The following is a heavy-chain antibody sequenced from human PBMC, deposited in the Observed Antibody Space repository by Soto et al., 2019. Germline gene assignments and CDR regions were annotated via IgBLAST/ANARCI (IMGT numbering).Heavy chain of an antibody. CDR3: AKYGAATPPHSDY. Sequence: EVQLLESGGGLVQPGGSLRLSCAASGFTFTNYAMSWVRQAPGKGLEWVSGFSGSGGYTYYADSVKGRFTISRDNSKNTLYLQMNSLRDEDTAVYYCAKYGAATPPHSDYWGQGTLVTVSS. CDR2: FSGSGGYT. V-gene: IGHV3-23*01. D-gene: IGHD2-15*01. J-gene: IGHJ4*02. CDR1: GFTFTNYA.